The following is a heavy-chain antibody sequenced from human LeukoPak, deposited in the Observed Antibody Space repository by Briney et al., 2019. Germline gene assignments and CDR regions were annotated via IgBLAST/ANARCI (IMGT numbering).Heavy chain of an antibody. V-gene: IGHV3-21*01. CDR1: GFPFRSYS. CDR2: ISSSSTHI. CDR3: ARAEGSGSSFDY. Sequence: GGSLRLSCAASGFPFRSYSMNWVRQAPGKGLEWVSSISSSSTHIYYADSVKGRFTISRDNAKNSLYLQTNSLRAEDTAVYYCARAEGSGSSFDYWGQGTLVTVFS. D-gene: IGHD3-10*01. J-gene: IGHJ4*02.